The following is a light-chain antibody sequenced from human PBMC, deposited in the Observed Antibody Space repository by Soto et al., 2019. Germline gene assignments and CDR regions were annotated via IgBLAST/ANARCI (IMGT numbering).Light chain of an antibody. CDR3: HQYNNWWT. CDR1: QTVSTS. V-gene: IGKV3-15*01. CDR2: GAS. Sequence: IVLTQSPATLSVSPGERPTISCRASQTVSTSLAWYQQKPGRAPRLRIYGASTRASGVPARLSGSGSGTEFTLTISSMQSEDYAVYYCHQYNNWWTFGQGTKVDIK. J-gene: IGKJ1*01.